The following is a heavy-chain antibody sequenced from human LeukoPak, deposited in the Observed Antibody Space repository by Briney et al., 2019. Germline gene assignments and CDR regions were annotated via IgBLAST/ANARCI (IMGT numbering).Heavy chain of an antibody. CDR2: ISGSGGGT. CDR3: AKDREVTYYYDSSGYYFDY. D-gene: IGHD3-22*01. CDR1: EFTFNSYA. J-gene: IGHJ4*02. V-gene: IGHV3-23*01. Sequence: GGSLRLSCAASEFTFNSYAMSWVRQAPGKGLEWVSAISGSGGGTYYADSVKGRFGISRDNSKNTLYLQMNSLRAEDTAVYYCAKDREVTYYYDSSGYYFDYWGQGTLVTVSS.